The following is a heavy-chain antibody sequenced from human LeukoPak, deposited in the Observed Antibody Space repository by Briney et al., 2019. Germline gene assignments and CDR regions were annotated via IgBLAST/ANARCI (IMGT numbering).Heavy chain of an antibody. Sequence: PGGSLRLSCAASGFTFSSYDMHWVRQNAERGLEWISAIGVGGDTYYPDSVKGRFTISRENAKNSLYLQMNSLRPGDTAVYYCARGSSGYYEFGYWGQGILVIVSS. CDR1: GFTFSSYD. CDR3: ARGSSGYYEFGY. V-gene: IGHV3-13*01. J-gene: IGHJ4*02. CDR2: IGVGGDT. D-gene: IGHD3-22*01.